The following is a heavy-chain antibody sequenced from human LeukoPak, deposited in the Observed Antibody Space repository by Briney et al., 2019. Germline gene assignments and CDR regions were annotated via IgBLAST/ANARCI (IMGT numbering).Heavy chain of an antibody. CDR3: ARDYGGNSLAFDI. CDR1: GGTFSSYA. V-gene: IGHV1-69*05. Sequence: SVKVSCKASGGTFSSYAISWVRQAPGQGLEWMGRIIPIFGIANYAQKFQGRGTITTDESTSTAYMELSSLRSEDTAVYYCARDYGGNSLAFDIWGQGTMVTVSS. D-gene: IGHD4-23*01. J-gene: IGHJ3*02. CDR2: IIPIFGIA.